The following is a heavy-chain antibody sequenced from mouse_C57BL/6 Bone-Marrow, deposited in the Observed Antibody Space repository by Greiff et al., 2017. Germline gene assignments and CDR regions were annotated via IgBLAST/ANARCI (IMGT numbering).Heavy chain of an antibody. CDR3: ARGYYGSSYAMDY. V-gene: IGHV1-52*01. J-gene: IGHJ4*01. Sequence: QVQLQQPGAELVRPGSSVKLSCKASGYTFTSYWMHWVKQRPIQGLEWIGNIDPSDSETHYNQKFKDKATLTVDKSSSTAYMQLSRLTSEDSAVYYCARGYYGSSYAMDYWGQGTSVTGSS. D-gene: IGHD1-1*01. CDR2: IDPSDSET. CDR1: GYTFTSYW.